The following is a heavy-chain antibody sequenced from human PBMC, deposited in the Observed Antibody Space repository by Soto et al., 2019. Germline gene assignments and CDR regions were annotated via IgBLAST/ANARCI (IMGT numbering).Heavy chain of an antibody. Sequence: EVQLLESGGGLVQPGGSLRLSCAASGFAFSNYAVSWVRQAPGKGLEWVSAISHTAGTTYYADSVKGRFTISRDNSKNTLYPQMNNLRPDDTAVYYCASKKQWLAFDLWGRGTLVTVSS. V-gene: IGHV3-23*01. CDR1: GFAFSNYA. CDR3: ASKKQWLAFDL. D-gene: IGHD6-19*01. CDR2: ISHTAGTT. J-gene: IGHJ2*01.